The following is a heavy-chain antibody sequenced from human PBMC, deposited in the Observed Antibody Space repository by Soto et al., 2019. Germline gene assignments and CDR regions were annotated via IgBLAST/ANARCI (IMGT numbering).Heavy chain of an antibody. CDR3: ARSQGSSTSLEIYYYYYYGMDV. Sequence: QVQLVQSGAEVKKPGSSVKVSCKASGGTFSSYAISWVRQAPGQGLEWMGGIIPIPGTANYAHKFQGRVTITADESTSTAYMELTSLRSEDTAVYYCARSQGSSTSLEIYYYYYYGMDVWGQGTTVTVSS. CDR2: IIPIPGTA. V-gene: IGHV1-69*01. D-gene: IGHD2-2*01. CDR1: GGTFSSYA. J-gene: IGHJ6*02.